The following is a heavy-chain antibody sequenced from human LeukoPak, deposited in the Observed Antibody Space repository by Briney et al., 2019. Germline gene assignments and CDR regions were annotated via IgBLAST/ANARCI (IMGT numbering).Heavy chain of an antibody. CDR3: AIVGQWLIHGPFDY. CDR1: GFTFSSYW. CDR2: INTDGSST. Sequence: PGGSLRLSCAASGFTFSSYWMHWVRQAPGKGLVWVSRINTDGSSTSYADSVKGRFTISRDNAKNTLYLQMNSLRAEDTAAYYCAIVGQWLIHGPFDYWGQGTLVTVSS. J-gene: IGHJ4*02. D-gene: IGHD6-19*01. V-gene: IGHV3-74*01.